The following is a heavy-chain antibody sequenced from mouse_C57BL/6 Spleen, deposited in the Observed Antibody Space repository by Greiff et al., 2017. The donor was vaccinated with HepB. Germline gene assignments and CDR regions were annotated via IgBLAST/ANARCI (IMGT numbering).Heavy chain of an antibody. CDR3: ARPYGSSLHWYVDV. V-gene: IGHV1-55*01. CDR1: GYTFTSYW. Sequence: VQLQQPGAELVKPGASVKMSCTASGYTFTSYWITWVKQRPGQGLEWIGDIYPGSGSTNYNEKFKSKATLTVDTSSSTAYMQLSSLTSEDSAVYYCARPYGSSLHWYVDVWGTGTTVTVSS. D-gene: IGHD1-1*01. CDR2: IYPGSGST. J-gene: IGHJ1*03.